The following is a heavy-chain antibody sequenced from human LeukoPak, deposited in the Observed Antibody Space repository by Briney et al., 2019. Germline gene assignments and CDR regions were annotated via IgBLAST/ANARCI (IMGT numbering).Heavy chain of an antibody. CDR1: GGTFSSYA. Sequence: ASVKVFCKASGGTFSSYAISWVRQAPGQGLEWMGGIIPIFGTANYAQKFQGRVTITADESTSTAYMELSSLRSEDTAVYYCAREGRSGWTDGDLKFDYWGQGTLVTVSS. V-gene: IGHV1-69*13. D-gene: IGHD6-19*01. CDR2: IIPIFGTA. J-gene: IGHJ4*02. CDR3: AREGRSGWTDGDLKFDY.